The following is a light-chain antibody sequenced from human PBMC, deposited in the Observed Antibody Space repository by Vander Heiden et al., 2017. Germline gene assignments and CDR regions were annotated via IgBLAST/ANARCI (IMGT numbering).Light chain of an antibody. J-gene: IGLJ2*01. CDR3: QSADSSGTHVV. CDR2: KDS. CDR1: ALPKQY. V-gene: IGLV3-25*03. Sequence: SYDLTQPPSVSVSPGQTARITCSGDALPKQYAYWYQQKPGQAPVLVIYKDSERPSGIPERFSGSSSGTTVTLTISGVQAEDGADYYCQSADSSGTHVVFGGGTKLTVL.